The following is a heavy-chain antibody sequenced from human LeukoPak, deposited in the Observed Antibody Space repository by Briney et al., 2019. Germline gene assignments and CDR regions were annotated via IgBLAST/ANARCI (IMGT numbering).Heavy chain of an antibody. CDR1: GVSISSGDYY. CDR3: ARVGLLYYYDSSGYYN. J-gene: IGHJ4*02. CDR2: IYYSGST. V-gene: IGHV4-31*03. D-gene: IGHD3-22*01. Sequence: SQTLSLTCTVSGVSISSGDYYWSWIRQHPGKGLEWIGYIYYSGSTYYNPSLKSRVTISVDTSKNQFSLKLSSVTAADTAVYYCARVGLLYYYDSSGYYNWGQGTLVTVSS.